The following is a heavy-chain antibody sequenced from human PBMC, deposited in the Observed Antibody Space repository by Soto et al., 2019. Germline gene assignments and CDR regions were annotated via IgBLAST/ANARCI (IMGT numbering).Heavy chain of an antibody. V-gene: IGHV3-21*01. J-gene: IGHJ6*02. Sequence: GGSLRLSCAASGFTFSSYSMNWVRQAPGKGLEWVSSISSSSSYIYYADSVRGRFTISRDNAKNSLYLQMNSLRAEDTAVYYFARGIADLVVVPAAIPSPDRYEGMDDWGQGTTVTVSS. CDR1: GFTFSSYS. D-gene: IGHD2-2*02. CDR2: ISSSSSYI. CDR3: ARGIADLVVVPAAIPSPDRYEGMDD.